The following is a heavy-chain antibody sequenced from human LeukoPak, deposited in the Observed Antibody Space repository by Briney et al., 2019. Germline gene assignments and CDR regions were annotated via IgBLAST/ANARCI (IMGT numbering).Heavy chain of an antibody. V-gene: IGHV4-39*01. D-gene: IGHD2-15*01. J-gene: IGHJ3*01. CDR1: GGPISTSYF. Sequence: SETLSLTCTVSGGPISTSYFWGWVRQPPGKGLEWIGTTDYSGTSYYNPSLRSRVTISVDTSKNQFSLKLSSVTAPDTAVYYCARHSGGSYVFAFDVWGQGTMLTVSS. CDR3: ARHSGGSYVFAFDV. CDR2: TDYSGTS.